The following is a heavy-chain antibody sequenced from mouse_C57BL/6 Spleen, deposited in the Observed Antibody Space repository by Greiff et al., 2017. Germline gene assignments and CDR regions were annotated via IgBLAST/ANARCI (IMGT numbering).Heavy chain of an antibody. J-gene: IGHJ4*01. D-gene: IGHD2-5*01. CDR1: GYAFSSSW. CDR2: IYPGDGDT. V-gene: IGHV1-82*01. CDR3: ARYYSNPYYYAMDY. Sequence: VQLQQSGPELVKPGASVKISCKASGYAFSSSWMNWVKQRPGKGLEWIGRIYPGDGDTNFNGKFKGKATLTADKSSSTAYMQLSSLTSEDSAVYFGARYYSNPYYYAMDYWGQGTSVTVSS.